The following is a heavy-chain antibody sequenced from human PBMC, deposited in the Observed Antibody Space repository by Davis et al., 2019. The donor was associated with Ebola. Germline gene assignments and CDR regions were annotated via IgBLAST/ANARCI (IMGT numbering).Heavy chain of an antibody. D-gene: IGHD3-22*01. V-gene: IGHV3-30*18. CDR3: AKDLVDDSPAGY. J-gene: IGHJ4*02. CDR1: GFTVTTYG. Sequence: GGSLRLSCAATGFTVTTYGMHWVRQAPGKGLEWVAVISYDGSNKYYADSVKGRFTISRDNSKNTLYLQMNSLRAEDTAVYYCAKDLVDDSPAGYWGQGTLVTVSS. CDR2: ISYDGSNK.